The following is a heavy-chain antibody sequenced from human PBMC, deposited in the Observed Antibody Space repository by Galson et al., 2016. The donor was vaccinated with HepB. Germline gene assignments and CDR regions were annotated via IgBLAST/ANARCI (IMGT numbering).Heavy chain of an antibody. CDR3: AKGKWSWNTHFDY. D-gene: IGHD1/OR15-1a*01. CDR2: LSFDGINR. Sequence: SLRLSCAASGFTFSDYGIHWVRQAPGKGLEWVAVLSFDGINRYYADSVKGRFTISRDNSKNTVYLQMNSLRADDTAIYYCAKGKWSWNTHFDYWGPGTLVTVSS. CDR1: GFTFSDYG. J-gene: IGHJ4*01. V-gene: IGHV3-30*18.